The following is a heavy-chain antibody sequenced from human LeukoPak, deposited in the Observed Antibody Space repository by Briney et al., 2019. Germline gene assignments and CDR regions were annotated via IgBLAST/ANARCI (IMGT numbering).Heavy chain of an antibody. CDR1: GYTFTSYY. J-gene: IGHJ4*02. Sequence: GASVKVSCKASGYTFTSYYMHWVRQAPGQGLEWIGIINPSGGSTSYAQKFQGRVTMTRDTSTSTVYMELSSLRSEDTAVYYCARGTSITMIVVVITDFDYWGQGTLVTVSS. V-gene: IGHV1-46*01. CDR2: INPSGGST. D-gene: IGHD3-22*01. CDR3: ARGTSITMIVVVITDFDY.